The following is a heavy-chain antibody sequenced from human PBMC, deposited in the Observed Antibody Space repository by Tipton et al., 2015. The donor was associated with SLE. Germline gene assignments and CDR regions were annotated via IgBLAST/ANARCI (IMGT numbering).Heavy chain of an antibody. CDR3: ATGSFFRAGWFQR. V-gene: IGHV4-34*01. D-gene: IGHD3-10*01. CDR2: INHSGST. Sequence: GLVKPSETLSLTCAVYGGSFSGYYWSWIRQPPGKGLEWIGEINHSGSTNYNPSLKSRVTISVDTSKNQFSLKLSSVTAADTAVCCGATGSFFRAGWFQRWGQGTLVPVSS. CDR1: GGSFSGYY. J-gene: IGHJ1*01.